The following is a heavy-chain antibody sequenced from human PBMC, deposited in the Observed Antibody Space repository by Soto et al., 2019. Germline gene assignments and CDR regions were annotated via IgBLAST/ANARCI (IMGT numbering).Heavy chain of an antibody. V-gene: IGHV4-59*01. CDR1: GGSISSYY. D-gene: IGHD1-20*01. J-gene: IGHJ6*02. CDR2: IDYSGIT. CDR3: ARYKSNYYYGMDV. Sequence: PSETLSLPCTVSGGSISSYYWSWIRQPPGKGQEGIGDIDYSGITNYNPSLKSRVTISVDTSKNQFSLKLSSVTAADTAVYYCARYKSNYYYGMDVWGQGTTVTVSS.